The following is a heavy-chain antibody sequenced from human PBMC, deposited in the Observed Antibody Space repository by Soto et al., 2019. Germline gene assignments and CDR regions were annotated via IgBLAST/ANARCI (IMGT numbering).Heavy chain of an antibody. CDR3: AIATTVTTPDY. Sequence: GESLKISCKGSGYSFSIFWIGWVRQMPGKGLEWMGVIYPADSDTRYSPSFEGQVTISADKSFSTVYLQRSSLKASDTAMYYCAIATTVTTPDYWGQGTLVTVSS. CDR2: IYPADSDT. D-gene: IGHD4-17*01. J-gene: IGHJ4*02. CDR1: GYSFSIFW. V-gene: IGHV5-51*01.